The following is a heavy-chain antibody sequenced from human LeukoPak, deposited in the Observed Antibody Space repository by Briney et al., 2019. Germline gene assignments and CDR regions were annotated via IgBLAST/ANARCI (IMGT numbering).Heavy chain of an antibody. CDR1: GASINNNF. CDR2: IYSSGSA. D-gene: IGHD3-22*01. Sequence: SETLSLTCTVSGASINNNFWTWIRQPPGKGLEWIGYIYSSGSANYNPSLKSRVTISGDTSKNQISLKLTSVTAADAAVYFCARHRDYYDTWGQGTLVTVSS. J-gene: IGHJ5*02. CDR3: ARHRDYYDT. V-gene: IGHV4-59*08.